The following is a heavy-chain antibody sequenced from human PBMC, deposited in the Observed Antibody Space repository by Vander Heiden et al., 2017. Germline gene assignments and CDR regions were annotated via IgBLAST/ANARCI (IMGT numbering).Heavy chain of an antibody. D-gene: IGHD5-12*01. J-gene: IGHJ4*01. CDR1: GFSLSTSGVG. CDR2: VYWNDGK. V-gene: IGHV2-5*01. CDR3: AHASRDGYNFVGY. Sequence: QITLKESGPTLVKPTQTLTLTCTVPGFSLSTSGVGVGWIRQPPGKALEWLALVYWNDGKRYSPALMNRLTITKDTSKNQVVLTMTKMETLDTATYYCAHASRDGYNFVGYWCHGTLVTVYS.